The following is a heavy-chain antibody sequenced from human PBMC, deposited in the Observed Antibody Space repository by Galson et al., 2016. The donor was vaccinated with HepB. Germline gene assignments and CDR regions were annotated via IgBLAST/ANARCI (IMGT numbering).Heavy chain of an antibody. CDR3: TRRRAVTGAPFDD. CDR1: GFSFSDHW. Sequence: QSGAEVQKPGESLKISCKGSGFSFSDHWIGWVRQVPGKGLEWMGIIHAINSDTRTSPSFQGRVTMSVDTSITTAYLQWSSLEAADTAMYYLTRRRAVTGAPFDDWSQGALITVSS. D-gene: IGHD1-26*01. CDR2: IHAINSDT. J-gene: IGHJ4*02. V-gene: IGHV5-51*01.